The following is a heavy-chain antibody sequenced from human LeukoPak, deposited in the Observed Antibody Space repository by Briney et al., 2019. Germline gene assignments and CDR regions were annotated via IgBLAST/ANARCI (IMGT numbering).Heavy chain of an antibody. CDR2: IYYSGST. CDR1: GGSISSSSYY. V-gene: IGHV4-39*01. J-gene: IGHJ3*02. Sequence: SSETLSLTCTVSGGSISSSSYYWGWIRQPPGKGLEWIGSIYYSGSTYYNPSLKSRVTISVDTSKNQFSLKLSSVTAADTAAYYCASVVPAADDAFDIWGQGTMVTVSS. CDR3: ASVVPAADDAFDI. D-gene: IGHD2-2*01.